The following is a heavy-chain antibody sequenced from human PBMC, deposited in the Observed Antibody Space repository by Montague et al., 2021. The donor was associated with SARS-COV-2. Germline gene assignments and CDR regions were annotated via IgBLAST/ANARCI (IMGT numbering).Heavy chain of an antibody. D-gene: IGHD2-15*01. V-gene: IGHV3-30*04. CDR1: GFTFSSYA. CDR2: ISYDGSNK. J-gene: IGHJ6*02. CDR3: ARDLAKVVAAPHDDYYYYYGKDV. Sequence: SLRLSCAASGFTFSSYAMHWVRQAPGKGLEWVAVISYDGSNKYYADSVKGRFTISRDNSKNTLYLQMNSLRAEDTAVYYCARDLAKVVAAPHDDYYYYYGKDVWGQGTTVTVSS.